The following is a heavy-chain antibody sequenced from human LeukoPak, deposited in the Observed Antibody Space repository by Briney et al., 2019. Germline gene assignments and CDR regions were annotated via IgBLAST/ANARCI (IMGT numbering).Heavy chain of an antibody. CDR3: ARRPKRWLQSSGPPFDY. D-gene: IGHD5-24*01. V-gene: IGHV5-51*01. J-gene: IGHJ4*02. Sequence: GESLKISCKGSGYSFTSYWIGWVRQMPGKGLEWMGIIYPGGSDTRYSPSFQGQVTISADKSISTAYLQWSSLKASDTAMYYCARRPKRWLQSSGPPFDYWGQGTLVTVSS. CDR2: IYPGGSDT. CDR1: GYSFTSYW.